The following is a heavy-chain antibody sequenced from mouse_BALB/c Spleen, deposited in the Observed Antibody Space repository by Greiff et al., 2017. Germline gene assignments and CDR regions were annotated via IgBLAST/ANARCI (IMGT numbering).Heavy chain of an antibody. CDR1: GYSITSGYY. CDR3: ASRWLPYAMDY. J-gene: IGHJ4*01. Sequence: EVQLQESGPGLVKPSQSLSLTCSVTGYSITSGYYWNWIRQFPGNKLEWMGYISYDGSNNYNPSLKNRISITRDTSKNQFFLKLNSVTTEDTATYYCASRWLPYAMDYWGQGTSVTVSS. D-gene: IGHD2-3*01. CDR2: ISYDGSN. V-gene: IGHV3-6*02.